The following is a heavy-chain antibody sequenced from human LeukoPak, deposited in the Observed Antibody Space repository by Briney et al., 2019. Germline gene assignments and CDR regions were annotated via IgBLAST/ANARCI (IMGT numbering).Heavy chain of an antibody. J-gene: IGHJ4*02. CDR2: ISASAAMT. D-gene: IGHD1-26*01. CDR1: GFTFNDYV. V-gene: IGHV3-23*01. Sequence: GGSLRLSCEASGFTFNDYVMTWVRQAPGKGLEWVSSISASAAMTYYADSVKGRFTVSRDNSNNRLYLQMSGLTAADTAVYYCAKDRSIGTYYTFDHWGQGTLVTVSS. CDR3: AKDRSIGTYYTFDH.